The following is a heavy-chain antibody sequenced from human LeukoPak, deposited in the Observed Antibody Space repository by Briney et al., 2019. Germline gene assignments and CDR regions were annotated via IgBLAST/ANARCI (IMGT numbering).Heavy chain of an antibody. V-gene: IGHV4-39*01. CDR3: ARLGAYLVWDSGSFPDY. J-gene: IGHJ4*02. CDR2: IFYTGNT. CDR1: GVYFSSSGCY. D-gene: IGHD3-10*01. Sequence: SETLSLTCSVSGVYFSSSGCYWGWIRQPPGKGLEWIGSIFYTGNTYYNPSLKSRITISADTSKNQFSLELRFVTAADTAVYYCARLGAYLVWDSGSFPDYWGQGTLVTVSS.